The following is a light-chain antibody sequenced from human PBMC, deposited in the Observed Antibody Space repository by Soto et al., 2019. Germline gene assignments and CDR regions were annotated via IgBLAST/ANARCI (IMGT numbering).Light chain of an antibody. V-gene: IGLV2-23*02. Sequence: QSALTQPASVSGSPGQSITISCTGTSSDVGSYNLVSWYQQHPGKAPKLMIYEVSKRPSGVSNRFSGSKSGNTASLTISGLKAGDGYDYYCCSYAGRTGYVVGPGTNV. CDR1: SSDVGSYNL. CDR2: EVS. CDR3: CSYAGRTGYV. J-gene: IGLJ1*01.